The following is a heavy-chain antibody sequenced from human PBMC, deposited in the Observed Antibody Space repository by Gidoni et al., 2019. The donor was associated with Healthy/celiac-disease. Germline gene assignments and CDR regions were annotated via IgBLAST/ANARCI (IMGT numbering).Heavy chain of an antibody. CDR2: ISYDGSNK. CDR3: AKDLTHYGMDV. J-gene: IGHJ6*02. V-gene: IGHV3-30*18. CDR1: GFTFSSYG. Sequence: QVQLVEAGGGVVQPGRSLRLSCAASGFTFSSYGMHWVRQAPGKGLEWVAVISYDGSNKYYADSVKGRFTISRDNSKNTLYLQMNSLRAEDTAVYYCAKDLTHYGMDVWGQGTTVTVSS.